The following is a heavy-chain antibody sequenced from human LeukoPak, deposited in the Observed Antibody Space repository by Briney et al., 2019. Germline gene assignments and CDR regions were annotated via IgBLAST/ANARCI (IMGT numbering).Heavy chain of an antibody. J-gene: IGHJ4*02. CDR2: ISSSSSYI. D-gene: IGHD6-13*01. CDR1: GFTFSSYS. V-gene: IGHV3-21*01. Sequence: PGGSLRLSCAASGFTFSSYSMNWVRQAPGKGLEWVSSISSSSSYIYYADSVKGRFTISRDIAKNSLYLQMNSLRAEDTAVYYCAMGIAAAGNFDYWGQGTLVTVSS. CDR3: AMGIAAAGNFDY.